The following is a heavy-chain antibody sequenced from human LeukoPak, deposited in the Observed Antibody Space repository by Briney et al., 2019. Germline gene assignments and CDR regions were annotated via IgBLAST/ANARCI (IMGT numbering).Heavy chain of an antibody. J-gene: IGHJ6*04. CDR3: ARDQVRFGELDLYYYYYGMDV. Sequence: GGSLRLSCAASGFTFSSYEMNWVRQAPGKGLEWVSYISSSGSTIYYADSVKGRFTISRDNAKNSLYLQMNSLRAEDTAVYYCARDQVRFGELDLYYYYYGMDVWGKGTTVTVSS. CDR2: ISSSGSTI. CDR1: GFTFSSYE. D-gene: IGHD3-10*01. V-gene: IGHV3-48*03.